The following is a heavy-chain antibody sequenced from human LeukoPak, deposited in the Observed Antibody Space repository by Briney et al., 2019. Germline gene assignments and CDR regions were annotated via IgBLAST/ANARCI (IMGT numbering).Heavy chain of an antibody. CDR2: INPSSGGT. CDR1: GYTFTGYY. D-gene: IGHD3-9*01. J-gene: IGHJ4*02. CDR3: ARDGRAYYDILTGYYHSDY. Sequence: GASVKVSCKASGYTFTGYYMHWVRQAPGQGLEWMGWINPSSGGTNYAQKFQGWVTMTRDTSISTAYMEMNRLRSDDTAVYYCARDGRAYYDILTGYYHSDYWGQGTLVTVSS. V-gene: IGHV1-2*04.